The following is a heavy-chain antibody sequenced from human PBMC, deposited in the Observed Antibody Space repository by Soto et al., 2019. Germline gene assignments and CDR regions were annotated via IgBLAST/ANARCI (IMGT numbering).Heavy chain of an antibody. Sequence: ASVKVSCKASGYTFTSYYMHWVRQAPGQGLEWMGIINPSGGSTSYAQKFQGRVTMTRDTSTSTVYMELSSLRSEDTAVYYCPRDGRSSYSSAWYYFDHWGQATMVTLSS. D-gene: IGHD6-19*01. CDR1: GYTFTSYY. CDR3: PRDGRSSYSSAWYYFDH. J-gene: IGHJ4*02. V-gene: IGHV1-46*01. CDR2: INPSGGST.